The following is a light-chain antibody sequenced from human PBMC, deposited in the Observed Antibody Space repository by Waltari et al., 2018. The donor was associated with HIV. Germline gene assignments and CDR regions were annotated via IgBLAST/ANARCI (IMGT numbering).Light chain of an antibody. CDR2: DVS. CDR1: SNDVGSSKY. J-gene: IGLJ1*01. Sequence: QSALTQPASVSGSPGQSITISCTGTSNDVGSSKYVSWHQQHPGEAPKLIIHDVSDRPTGISHRFSGAKSGNTASLTISGLQTEDEADYYCSSYTSSSTYVFGAGTRVTVL. V-gene: IGLV2-14*03. CDR3: SSYTSSSTYV.